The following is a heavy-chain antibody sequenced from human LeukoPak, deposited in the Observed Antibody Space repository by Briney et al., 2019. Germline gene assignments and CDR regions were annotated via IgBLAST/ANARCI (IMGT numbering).Heavy chain of an antibody. CDR3: ARNLPGGNSFDFDY. CDR1: GYTFTGYF. J-gene: IGHJ4*02. Sequence: ASVKVSCKASGYTFTGYFLHWVRQAPGQGLERMGWINPDSGGTNYAQNFQDRVTITRDTAISTAYMELSRLRFDDTAVYYCARNLPGGNSFDFDYWGQGTLVTVSS. D-gene: IGHD4-23*01. CDR2: INPDSGGT. V-gene: IGHV1-2*02.